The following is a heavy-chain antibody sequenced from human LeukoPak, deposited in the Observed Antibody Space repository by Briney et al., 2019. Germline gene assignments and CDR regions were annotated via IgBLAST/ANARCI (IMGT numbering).Heavy chain of an antibody. CDR1: GYSFTSYW. D-gene: IGHD3-22*01. V-gene: IGHV5-51*01. CDR3: ARHGDTYYYDSSTLHY. Sequence: GESLKISRKGSGYSFTSYWIGWVRQMPGKGLEWMGIIYPGDSDTRYSPSFQGQVTISADKSISTAYLQWSSLKASDTAMYYCARHGDTYYYDSSTLHYWGQGTLVTVSS. CDR2: IYPGDSDT. J-gene: IGHJ4*02.